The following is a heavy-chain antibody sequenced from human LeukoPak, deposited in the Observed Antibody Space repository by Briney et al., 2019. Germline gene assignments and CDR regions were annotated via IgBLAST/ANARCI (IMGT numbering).Heavy chain of an antibody. CDR1: GFTFSDYY. Sequence: PGGSLRLSCAASGFTFSDYYMSWVRQAPGKGLEWVSGFYGGGSTDYADSVKGRFTISRDNCKNTLYLQMNSLRAEDTAVYYCARVGAVGGVFRAFDIWGQGTMVTVSS. CDR2: FYGGGST. V-gene: IGHV3-66*01. CDR3: ARVGAVGGVFRAFDI. D-gene: IGHD3-16*01. J-gene: IGHJ3*02.